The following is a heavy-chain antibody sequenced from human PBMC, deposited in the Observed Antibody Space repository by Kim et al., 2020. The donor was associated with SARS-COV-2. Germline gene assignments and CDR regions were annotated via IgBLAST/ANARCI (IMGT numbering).Heavy chain of an antibody. D-gene: IGHD6-19*01. CDR1: GGSINSYY. CDR3: VTSIAVAGDAFDL. Sequence: SETLSLTCTVSGGSINSYYWSWIRQPAGKGLQWIGRIYTTGKPNYNPSLKSRITMSVDTSKNQPSLKLSSVTAADPPVYYCVTSIAVAGDAFDLWGQGTMVAVSS. J-gene: IGHJ3*01. V-gene: IGHV4-4*07. CDR2: IYTTGKP.